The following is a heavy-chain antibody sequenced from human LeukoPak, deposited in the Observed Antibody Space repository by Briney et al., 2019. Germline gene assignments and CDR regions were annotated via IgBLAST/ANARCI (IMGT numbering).Heavy chain of an antibody. V-gene: IGHV3-23*01. D-gene: IGHD6-13*01. CDR3: AKRDGIAAAGNPLFDY. Sequence: GGSLRLSCAASGFTFSSYAMNWVRQAPGKGLEWVSAISGSGGSTYYADSVKGRFTISRDNSKNTLYLQMNSLRAEDTAVYYCAKRDGIAAAGNPLFDYWGQGTLVTVSS. CDR1: GFTFSSYA. J-gene: IGHJ4*02. CDR2: ISGSGGST.